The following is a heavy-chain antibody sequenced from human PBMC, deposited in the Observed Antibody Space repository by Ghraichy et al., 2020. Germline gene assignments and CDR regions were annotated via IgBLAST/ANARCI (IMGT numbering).Heavy chain of an antibody. CDR1: GFTFSSYD. CDR2: IGTAGDT. Sequence: GGSLRLSCAASGFTFSSYDMHWVRQATGKGLEWVSAIGTAGDTYYPGSVKGRFTISRENAKNSLYLQMNSLRAGDTAVYYCARKVSRRYCSGGSCDYGMDVWGQGTTVTVSS. CDR3: ARKVSRRYCSGGSCDYGMDV. J-gene: IGHJ6*02. V-gene: IGHV3-13*01. D-gene: IGHD2-15*01.